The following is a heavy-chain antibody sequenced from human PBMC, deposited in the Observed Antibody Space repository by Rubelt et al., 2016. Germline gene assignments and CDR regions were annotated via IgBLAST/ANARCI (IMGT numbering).Heavy chain of an antibody. V-gene: IGHV4-39*01. CDR1: GGSISSSSYY. Sequence: QLQLQESGPGLVKPSETLSLTCTVSGGSISSSSYYWGWIRQPPGKGPEWIGSIYYSGSTYYNPSLKSRVTISVDTSKNQFSLKLSSVTAADTAVYYCARASQWLVRGYFDYWGQGTLVTVSS. CDR2: IYYSGST. CDR3: ARASQWLVRGYFDY. D-gene: IGHD6-19*01. J-gene: IGHJ4*02.